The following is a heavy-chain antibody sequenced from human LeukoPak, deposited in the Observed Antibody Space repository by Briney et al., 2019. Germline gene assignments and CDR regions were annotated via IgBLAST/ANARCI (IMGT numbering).Heavy chain of an antibody. J-gene: IGHJ5*02. CDR2: INPTGGST. CDR3: ARDNSVEDNAWWFDP. D-gene: IGHD4-23*01. CDR1: VYTFTSHY. V-gene: IGHV1-46*01. Sequence: GASVTVSLKSSVYTFTSHYMHWVRQAPGQGLEWMGLINPTGGSTGYAQKFQGRVTMTRDMSTSTDYMELSSLRSEDTAIYYCARDNSVEDNAWWFDPWGQGTLVTVSS.